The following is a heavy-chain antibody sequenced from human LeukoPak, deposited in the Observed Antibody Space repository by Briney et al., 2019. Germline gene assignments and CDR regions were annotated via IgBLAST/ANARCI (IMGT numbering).Heavy chain of an antibody. CDR2: ISNSGSTI. Sequence: TGGSLRLSCAASGFTFSDYFMSWIRLAPQKGLEWVSYISNSGSTIYYADSVKGRFTISRDNAKNSLYLQMNSLRAEDTAVYYCARDYYASESYYNPSWGQGTLVTVSS. J-gene: IGHJ5*02. CDR3: ARDYYASESYYNPS. D-gene: IGHD3-10*01. CDR1: GFTFSDYF. V-gene: IGHV3-11*01.